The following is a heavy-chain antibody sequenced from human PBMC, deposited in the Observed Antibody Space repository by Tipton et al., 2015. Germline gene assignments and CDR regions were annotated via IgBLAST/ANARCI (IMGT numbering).Heavy chain of an antibody. CDR2: IYISGKT. J-gene: IGHJ4*02. Sequence: SLRLSCVASGFTVGTNYMSWVRQAPGKGPEWVSVIYISGKTYYADSVKGRFTIPRDTSKNTLFLQMNGLRKEDTATYYCARRLAAHHCRDYWGQGTLVTVSS. D-gene: IGHD3-16*01. CDR1: GFTVGTNY. V-gene: IGHV3-66*02. CDR3: ARRLAAHHCRDY.